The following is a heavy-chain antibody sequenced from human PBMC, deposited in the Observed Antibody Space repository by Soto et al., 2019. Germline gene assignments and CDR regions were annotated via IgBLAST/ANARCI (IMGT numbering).Heavy chain of an antibody. CDR2: INPRSGGT. CDR3: ARRTLANCSGGGCLDH. D-gene: IGHD2-15*01. Sequence: GXSVKVSCKASGYRFTGYYIQWVRQAPGQGLEWLGWINPRSGGTIYAQKFQDRVTLTRDTSISTAYVELRSLTPDDTAVYYCARRTLANCSGGGCLDHWGQGTQVT. V-gene: IGHV1-2*02. J-gene: IGHJ5*02. CDR1: GYRFTGYY.